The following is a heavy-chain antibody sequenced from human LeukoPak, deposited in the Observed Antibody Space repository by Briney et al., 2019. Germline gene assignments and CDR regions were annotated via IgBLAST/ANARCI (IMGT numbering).Heavy chain of an antibody. CDR2: IVVGSGNT. Sequence: SVKVSCKASGFTFTSSAVQWVRQARGQRLEWIGWIVVGSGNTNYAQKFQERVTITRDMSTSTAYMELSSLRSEDTAVYYGAADDGDILTAPGDYWGQGTLVTVSS. CDR1: GFTFTSSA. D-gene: IGHD3-9*01. V-gene: IGHV1-58*01. J-gene: IGHJ4*02. CDR3: AADDGDILTAPGDY.